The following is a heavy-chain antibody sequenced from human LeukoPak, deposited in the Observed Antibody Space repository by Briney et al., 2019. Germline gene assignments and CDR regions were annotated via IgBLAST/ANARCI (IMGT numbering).Heavy chain of an antibody. J-gene: IGHJ4*02. D-gene: IGHD2-2*01. Sequence: GGSLRLSCAASGFIFSSSWMSWFRQVPGKGLEWVSSISGSGSTIYYADSMKGRFTISRDNSKNTLYLQMNSLRAEDTAVYYCARGSCQLLSDLDYWGQGTLVTVSS. CDR3: ARGSCQLLSDLDY. CDR2: ISGSGSTI. V-gene: IGHV3-48*01. CDR1: GFIFSSSW.